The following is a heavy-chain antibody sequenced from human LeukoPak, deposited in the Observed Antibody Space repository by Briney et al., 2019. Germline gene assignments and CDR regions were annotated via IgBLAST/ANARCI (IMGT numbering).Heavy chain of an antibody. CDR3: ARAAARDYYYDSSGYYDY. CDR1: NGSMSSYF. V-gene: IGHV4-59*01. J-gene: IGHJ4*02. CDR2: IYYSGSA. Sequence: PSETLSLACTVSNGSMSSYFWSRIRQPPGKGLEWIGYIYYSGSANFNPSLKSRVTISVDTSKNQFSLKLSSVTAADTAVYYCARAAARDYYYDSSGYYDYWGQGTLVTVSS. D-gene: IGHD3-22*01.